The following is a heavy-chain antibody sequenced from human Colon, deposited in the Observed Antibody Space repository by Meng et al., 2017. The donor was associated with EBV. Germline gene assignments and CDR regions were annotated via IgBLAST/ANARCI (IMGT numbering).Heavy chain of an antibody. J-gene: IGHJ4*02. Sequence: RQGSGPGLGKPSPTLSLTCTVSGGSGSSGGYYWTWIRQHPGKGLEWFGHIYYSGSTFYNPSLKRRVIISIDTSKNQFSLNLRSVTAADTAVYYCARVSSGWDYFDYWGQGTLVTVSS. CDR3: ARVSSGWDYFDY. V-gene: IGHV4-31*03. CDR1: GGSGSSGGYY. CDR2: IYYSGST. D-gene: IGHD6-19*01.